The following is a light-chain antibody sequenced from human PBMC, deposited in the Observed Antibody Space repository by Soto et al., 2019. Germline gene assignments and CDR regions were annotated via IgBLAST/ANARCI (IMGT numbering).Light chain of an antibody. CDR1: SGDIGSYNR. CDR2: EVT. CDR3: SSYTNINTRACV. J-gene: IGLJ1*01. V-gene: IGLV2-14*01. Sequence: QSVLTQPASVSGSPGQSITISCTGTSGDIGSYNRVSWYQQHPGKAPKLIIXEVTDRPSGVSNRFSGSKSGNTASLTISGLQAEDEAEYYCSSYTNINTRACVFGTGTKVTVL.